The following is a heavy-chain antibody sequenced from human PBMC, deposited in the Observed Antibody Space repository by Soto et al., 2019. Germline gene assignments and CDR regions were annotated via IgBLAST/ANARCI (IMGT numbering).Heavy chain of an antibody. D-gene: IGHD2-21*02. V-gene: IGHV4-30-2*01. J-gene: IGHJ6*02. CDR3: ARAGCGGDCYRYYYYGMDV. CDR2: SYHSGST. Sequence: QLQLQESGSGLVKPSQTLSLTCAVSGGSISSGGYSWSWIREPPGKGLVWIGYSYHSGSTYYNPSLKSRVLISVDRSKNQFSLKLSSVTAADTAVYYCARAGCGGDCYRYYYYGMDVWGQGTTVTVSS. CDR1: GGSISSGGYS.